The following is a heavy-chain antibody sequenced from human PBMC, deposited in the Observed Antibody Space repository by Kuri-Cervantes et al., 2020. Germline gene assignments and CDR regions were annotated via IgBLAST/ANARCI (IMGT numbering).Heavy chain of an antibody. V-gene: IGHV3-43D*04. D-gene: IGHD3-22*01. CDR1: GFTFDDYA. CDR2: ISWDGGST. J-gene: IGHJ3*02. Sequence: GESLKISCAASGFTFDDYAMHWVRQAPGKGLEWVSLISWDGGSTYYADSVKGRFTISRDNAKNTLYLQMNSLRAEDTAVYYCARVRGIPYYDSSGYDAFDIWGQGTMVTVSS. CDR3: ARVRGIPYYDSSGYDAFDI.